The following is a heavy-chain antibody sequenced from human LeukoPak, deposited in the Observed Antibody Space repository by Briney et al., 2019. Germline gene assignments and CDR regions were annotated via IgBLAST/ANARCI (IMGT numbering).Heavy chain of an antibody. V-gene: IGHV3-23*01. Sequence: GGSLRLSCAASGFXFSSYSMNWVRQAPGKGLEWVSGISGSGGSTYHADSVKGRFSVSRDNSKNTLYLQMNSLRAEDTAVYYCAKDRSWAASTTRLYSFDYWGQGTLVTVSS. CDR1: GFXFSSYS. CDR2: ISGSGGST. J-gene: IGHJ4*02. D-gene: IGHD2/OR15-2a*01. CDR3: AKDRSWAASTTRLYSFDY.